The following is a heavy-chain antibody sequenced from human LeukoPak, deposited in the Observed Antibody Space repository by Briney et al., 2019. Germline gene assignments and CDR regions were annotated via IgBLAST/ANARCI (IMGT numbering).Heavy chain of an antibody. CDR3: ARMARYYGSGSYPYYYYYGMDV. CDR1: GGSFSGYY. V-gene: IGHV4-34*01. D-gene: IGHD3-10*01. J-gene: IGHJ6*02. Sequence: SETLSLTCAVYGGSFSGYYWSWIRQPPGKGLEWIGEINHSGSTNYNPSLKSRVTTSVDTSKNQFSLKLSSVTAADTAVYYCARMARYYGSGSYPYYYYYGMDVWGQGTTVTVSS. CDR2: INHSGST.